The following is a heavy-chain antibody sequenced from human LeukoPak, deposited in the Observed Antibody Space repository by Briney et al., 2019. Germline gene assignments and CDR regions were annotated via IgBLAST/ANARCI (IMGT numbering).Heavy chain of an antibody. CDR3: AKVFFDYGDYPIDY. J-gene: IGHJ4*02. V-gene: IGHV3-23*01. Sequence: GGSLRLSCRASGFTFSSYAMSWVRQAPGKGLEWVSAISGSGGSTYYADSVKGRFTISRDNSKNTLYLQMNSLRAEDTAVYYCAKVFFDYGDYPIDYWGQGTLVTVSS. D-gene: IGHD4-17*01. CDR2: ISGSGGST. CDR1: GFTFSSYA.